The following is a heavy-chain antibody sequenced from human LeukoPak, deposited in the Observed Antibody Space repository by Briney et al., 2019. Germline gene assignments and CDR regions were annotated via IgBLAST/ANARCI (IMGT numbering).Heavy chain of an antibody. V-gene: IGHV3-7*03. CDR1: GFSFSYYW. CDR3: ERGGSVMFDQ. D-gene: IGHD2-21*01. CDR2: VKGDGSEK. J-gene: IGHJ4*02. Sequence: GGSLRLSCGASGFSFSYYWMSWARQAPGKGLEWVARVKGDGSEKSYVDSVKGRFTISRDNAKNSLFLQMDNLRADDTAVYYCERGGSVMFDQWGQGTQVTVSS.